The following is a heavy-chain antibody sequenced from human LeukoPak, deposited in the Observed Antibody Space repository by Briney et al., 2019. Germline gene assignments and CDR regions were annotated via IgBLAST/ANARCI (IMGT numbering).Heavy chain of an antibody. D-gene: IGHD5-12*01. CDR2: ISYDGSNK. CDR3: ANHGSYSGYDY. Sequence: GGSLRLSCAASGFTFSSYGMHWVRQAPGKGLEWVAVISYDGSNKYYADSVKGRFTISRDNSKNTLYLQMNSLRAEDTAVYYSANHGSYSGYDYWGQGTLVTVSS. V-gene: IGHV3-30*18. J-gene: IGHJ4*02. CDR1: GFTFSSYG.